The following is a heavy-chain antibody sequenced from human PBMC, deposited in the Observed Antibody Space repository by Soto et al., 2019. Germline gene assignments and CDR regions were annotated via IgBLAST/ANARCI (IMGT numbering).Heavy chain of an antibody. J-gene: IGHJ3*02. V-gene: IGHV3-9*01. CDR3: AKDMGYCSGGSCYLRGAFDI. CDR2: ISWNSGSI. Sequence: EVQLVESGGGLVQPGRSLRLSCAASGFTFDDYAMHWVRQAPGKGLEWVSGISWNSGSIGYADSVKGRFTISRDNAKNSLYLQMNSLRAEDTALYYCAKDMGYCSGGSCYLRGAFDIWGQGTMVTVSS. D-gene: IGHD2-15*01. CDR1: GFTFDDYA.